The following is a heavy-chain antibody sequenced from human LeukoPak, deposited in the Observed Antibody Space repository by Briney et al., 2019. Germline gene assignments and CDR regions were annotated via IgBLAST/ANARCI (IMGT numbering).Heavy chain of an antibody. CDR3: ARDHRRYDYWGNYYYMDV. Sequence: SETLSLTCTVSGGSISSYYWSWIRQPPGKGLEWIGYIYYSGSTNYNPSLKSRVTISVDTSKNQFSLKLSSVTAADTAVYYCARDHRRYDYWGNYYYMDVWGKGTTVTVSS. CDR1: GGSISSYY. J-gene: IGHJ6*03. D-gene: IGHD3-16*01. CDR2: IYYSGST. V-gene: IGHV4-59*01.